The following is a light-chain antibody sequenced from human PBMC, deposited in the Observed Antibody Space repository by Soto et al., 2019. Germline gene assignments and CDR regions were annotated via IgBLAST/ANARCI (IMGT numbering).Light chain of an antibody. CDR1: QTISSW. J-gene: IGKJ1*01. CDR3: QHYNSYLET. CDR2: KAS. V-gene: IGKV1-5*03. Sequence: DIHMTQSPSTLSGSVGDRVTITSRASQTISSWLAWYQQKPGKAPKLLIYKASTLKSGFPSRFSGSGSGTEFTLTISSLQPDDFATYYCQHYNSYLETFGQGTKVDIK.